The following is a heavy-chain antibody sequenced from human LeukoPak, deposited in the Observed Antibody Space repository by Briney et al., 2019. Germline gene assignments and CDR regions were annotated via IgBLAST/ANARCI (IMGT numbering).Heavy chain of an antibody. CDR2: ISAYNGNT. CDR1: GYTFTSYG. J-gene: IGHJ4*02. Sequence: ASVKVSCKASGYTFTSYGISWVRQAPGQGLEWMGWISAYNGNTNYAQKLQGRVTMTTDTSTSTAYMELRSLRSDDTAVYYCARSQSYMVRGVIITQDYWGQGTLVTVSS. CDR3: ARSQSYMVRGVIITQDY. V-gene: IGHV1-18*01. D-gene: IGHD3-10*01.